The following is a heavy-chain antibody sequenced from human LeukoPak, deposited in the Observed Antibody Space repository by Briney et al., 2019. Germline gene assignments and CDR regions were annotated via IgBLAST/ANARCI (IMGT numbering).Heavy chain of an antibody. J-gene: IGHJ4*02. D-gene: IGHD3-10*01. CDR1: GFTFRNYV. V-gene: IGHV3-30-3*01. CDR2: TSSDLNVK. Sequence: GGSLRLSCAASGFTFRNYVIHWARQAPGKGLEWVAVTSSDLNVKLYADSVKGRFTISRDNSRSTLYLQMNSLRPEDTAIYYCAREGYYGSGSPPSLYFDYWGQGTLVTVSS. CDR3: AREGYYGSGSPPSLYFDY.